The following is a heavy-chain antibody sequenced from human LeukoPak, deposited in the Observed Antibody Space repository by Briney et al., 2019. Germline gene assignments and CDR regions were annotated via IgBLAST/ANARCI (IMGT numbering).Heavy chain of an antibody. CDR3: ARARLHSYYYGSGSYGDFDY. CDR1: GGSISSGGYS. D-gene: IGHD3-10*01. CDR2: IYYSGST. V-gene: IGHV4-31*03. Sequence: SETLSVTCTVSGGSISSGGYSWSWIRQHPGKGLEWIGYIYYSGSTYYNPSLKSRVTISVDTSKNQFSLKLSSVTAADTAVYYCARARLHSYYYGSGSYGDFDYWGQGTLVTVSS. J-gene: IGHJ4*02.